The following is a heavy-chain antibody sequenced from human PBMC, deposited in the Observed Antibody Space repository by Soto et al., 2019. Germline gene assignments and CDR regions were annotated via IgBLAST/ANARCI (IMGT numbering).Heavy chain of an antibody. V-gene: IGHV3-11*01. Sequence: VQLVESGGGSVKPGGSLRLSCVASGFIFSDYYMSWIRQTPGRGLEWASYISTNGRNIYYADSVKGRFTISRDNTKNSLYLQMNSLRAEDTALYYCARLPPPSCSGGSCSPYWGQGTLVTVSS. CDR2: ISTNGRNI. CDR1: GFIFSDYY. D-gene: IGHD2-15*01. J-gene: IGHJ4*02. CDR3: ARLPPPSCSGGSCSPY.